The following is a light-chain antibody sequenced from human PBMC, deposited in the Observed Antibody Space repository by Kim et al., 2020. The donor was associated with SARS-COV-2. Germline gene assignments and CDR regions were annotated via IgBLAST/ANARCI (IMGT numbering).Light chain of an antibody. CDR1: SSDVGASEF. Sequence: QSALTQPPSASGSPGQSVTISCTGTSSDVGASEFVSWYQQHPGKAPKLMVYEVSKRPSGVPDRFSGSKSGSTASLTVSGLQAEDEADYYCNAQGGSNTVLVGGGTNLTVL. CDR3: NAQGGSNTVL. V-gene: IGLV2-8*01. J-gene: IGLJ2*01. CDR2: EVS.